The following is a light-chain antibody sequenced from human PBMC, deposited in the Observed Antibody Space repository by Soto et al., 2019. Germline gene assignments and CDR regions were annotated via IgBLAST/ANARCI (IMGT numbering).Light chain of an antibody. J-gene: IGLJ1*01. CDR3: SSYTTSNTRQIV. Sequence: QSALTQPASVSGSPGQSITISCTGTISDVGGYNYVSWYQHHPGKAPKLIIYDVTSRPSGVSIRFSGSKSDNTASLTISGLQPEDEADYHCSSYTTSNTRQIVFGTGTKVTVL. CDR1: ISDVGGYNY. V-gene: IGLV2-14*03. CDR2: DVT.